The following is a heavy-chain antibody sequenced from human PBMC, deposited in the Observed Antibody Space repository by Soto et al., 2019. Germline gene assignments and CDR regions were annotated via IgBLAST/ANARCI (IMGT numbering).Heavy chain of an antibody. CDR2: ITGSGTST. J-gene: IGHJ3*01. V-gene: IGHV3-23*01. Sequence: EVQLLDSGGGLVQPGGSLRLSCAASGFTFSSYAMNWVRQAPGKGLECVSAITGSGTSTDYADSVKGRFTMSRDNSKNTLHLQMNSLRAEDTAVYYCVAGYGYYVFDVWGKGTMVTVSS. D-gene: IGHD4-17*01. CDR1: GFTFSSYA. CDR3: VAGYGYYVFDV.